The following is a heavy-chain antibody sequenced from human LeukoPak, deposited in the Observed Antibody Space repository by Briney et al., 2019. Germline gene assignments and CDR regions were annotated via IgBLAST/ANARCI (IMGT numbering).Heavy chain of an antibody. D-gene: IGHD2-8*02. J-gene: IGHJ4*02. CDR3: VRDPGGLNDY. CDR1: GFTFSTYW. CDR2: IKQDGSEK. Sequence: PGGSLRLSCAASGFTFSTYWMSWVRQAPGKGLEWVANIKQDGSEKYYVDSVKGRFTISRDNVKNSLDLLMNSLRAEDTAVYYCVRDPGGLNDYWGQGTLVTVSS. V-gene: IGHV3-7*04.